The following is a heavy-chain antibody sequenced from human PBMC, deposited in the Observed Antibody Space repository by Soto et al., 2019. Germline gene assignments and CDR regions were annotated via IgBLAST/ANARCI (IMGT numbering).Heavy chain of an antibody. D-gene: IGHD3-3*01. V-gene: IGHV4-61*01. J-gene: IGHJ3*02. CDR2: IYYSGST. CDR1: DGSISSGSYY. Sequence: SQPLSLPSTVSDGSISSGSYYRSCIRQPPGKGLEWIVYIYYSGSTNYNPSLKSRVTISVDTSKNQFSLKLSSVTAADTAVYYCARDIFGGGYNGASAIWGHGTTVTVSS. CDR3: ARDIFGGGYNGASAI.